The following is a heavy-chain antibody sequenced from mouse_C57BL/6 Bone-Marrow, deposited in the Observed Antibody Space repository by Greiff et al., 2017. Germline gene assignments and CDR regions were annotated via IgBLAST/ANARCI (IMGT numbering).Heavy chain of an antibody. J-gene: IGHJ1*03. CDR1: GFTFSDAW. CDR2: IRNKANNHAT. V-gene: IGHV6-6*01. D-gene: IGHD2-3*01. Sequence: EVQRVESGGGLVQPGGSMKLSCAASGFTFSDAWMDWVRQSPEKGLEWVAEIRNKANNHATYYAESVKGRFTISRDDSKSSVYLQMNSLRAEDTGIYYCTRPGYLDWYFDVWGTGTTVTVSS. CDR3: TRPGYLDWYFDV.